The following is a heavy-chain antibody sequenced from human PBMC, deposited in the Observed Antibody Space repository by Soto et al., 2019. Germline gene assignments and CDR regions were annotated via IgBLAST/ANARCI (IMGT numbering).Heavy chain of an antibody. CDR1: GGSFTGYY. CDR2: INHSGFT. Sequence: SETLSRTCDVSGGSFTGYYWSWIRQPPGKGLEWIGEINHSGFTNYNPSLTGRVTISLDTSKSQCSLKLSYLTAADTAFYFCARGHGRFAHWGQGTHVTVSA. CDR3: ARGHGRFAH. V-gene: IGHV4-34*01. J-gene: IGHJ4*02.